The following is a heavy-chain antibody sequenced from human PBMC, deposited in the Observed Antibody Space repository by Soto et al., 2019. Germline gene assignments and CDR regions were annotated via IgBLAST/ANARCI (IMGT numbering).Heavy chain of an antibody. CDR1: VFTFSNAW. D-gene: IGHD1-7*01. V-gene: IGHV3-15*01. J-gene: IGHJ4*02. Sequence: GGSLRLSSAASVFTFSNAWMNWVRQAPGKGLEWVGRIKTKSDGATTDYAAPVKGRFTISRDDSRNTLYLQMNSLKAEETAVYYCTALTGTTMALDYWGQGTLVTVSS. CDR3: TALTGTTMALDY. CDR2: IKTKSDGATT.